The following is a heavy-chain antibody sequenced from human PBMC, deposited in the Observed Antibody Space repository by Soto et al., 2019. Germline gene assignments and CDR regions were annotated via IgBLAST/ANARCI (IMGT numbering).Heavy chain of an antibody. Sequence: GGSLRLSCAASGFTFSNYWMHWVRQVSGKGLEWVSYISSDGTSTRYADSVKGRFTISRDNAKNTLLLQADSLRAEDTAVYYCTRGRHCTDARCYNSRFDPWGQGTLVTVSS. CDR1: GFTFSNYW. CDR3: TRGRHCTDARCYNSRFDP. V-gene: IGHV3-74*01. D-gene: IGHD2-8*01. CDR2: ISSDGTST. J-gene: IGHJ5*02.